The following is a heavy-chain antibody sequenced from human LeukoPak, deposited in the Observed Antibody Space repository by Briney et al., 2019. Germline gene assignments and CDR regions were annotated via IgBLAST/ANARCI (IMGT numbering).Heavy chain of an antibody. Sequence: GGSLRPSCAASGFTFSTFAMSWVRQAPGTGLEWVSCFSGSGASTYYADSVKGRFTISRDNSKNTLYLQMNSLRVEDTAVYYCAKLPHYYGSGSYRDYYFDYWGQGMLVTVSA. J-gene: IGHJ4*02. CDR2: FSGSGAST. V-gene: IGHV3-23*01. CDR3: AKLPHYYGSGSYRDYYFDY. CDR1: GFTFSTFA. D-gene: IGHD3-10*01.